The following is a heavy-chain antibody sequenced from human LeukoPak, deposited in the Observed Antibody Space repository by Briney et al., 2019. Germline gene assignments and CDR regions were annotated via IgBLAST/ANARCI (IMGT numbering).Heavy chain of an antibody. CDR2: INTDGNTR. Sequence: PGGSLRLSCATSGFTFSTSWMHWVRQAPGEGLVWVSRINTDGNTRDYADSVKGRFTISRDNAKNTLYLQMNSQRAEDTAVYYCVRDMGYYDKVWGQGTLVTVSS. D-gene: IGHD3-22*01. V-gene: IGHV3-74*01. CDR1: GFTFSTSW. J-gene: IGHJ4*02. CDR3: VRDMGYYDKV.